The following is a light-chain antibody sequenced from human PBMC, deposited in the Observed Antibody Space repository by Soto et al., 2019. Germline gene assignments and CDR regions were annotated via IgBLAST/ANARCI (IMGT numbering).Light chain of an antibody. CDR3: QQYNSWPRT. CDR2: GAS. CDR1: QSVSSN. J-gene: IGKJ1*01. Sequence: EIVMTQSPSTLSVSPGERATLSCRASQSVSSNLALYQQKPGQAPRLLIYGASTRATGIPARFSGSGSGTEFTLTITSLQSEDFAVYYCQQYNSWPRTFGQGTKVDIK. V-gene: IGKV3-15*01.